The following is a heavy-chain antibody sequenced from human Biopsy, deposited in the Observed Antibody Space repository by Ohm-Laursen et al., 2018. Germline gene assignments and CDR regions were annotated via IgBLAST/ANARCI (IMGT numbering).Heavy chain of an antibody. D-gene: IGHD5-12*01. CDR3: VRVAGGYAYYYGMDV. V-gene: IGHV4-61*01. Sequence: SDSLSLTCTVSGGSISSGFYYWSWIRQPPGKGLEWIGHVYYSGTTNYNPSLKSRVTISVDTSKKQFSLKPISVAAADTAVYYCVRVAGGYAYYYGMDVWGQGTTVMVSS. CDR1: GGSISSGFYY. J-gene: IGHJ6*02. CDR2: VYYSGTT.